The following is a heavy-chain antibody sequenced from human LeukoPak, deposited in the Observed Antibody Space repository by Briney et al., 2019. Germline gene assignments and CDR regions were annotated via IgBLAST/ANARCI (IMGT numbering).Heavy chain of an antibody. D-gene: IGHD6-13*01. CDR3: ARHSYSSSWYVVDY. V-gene: IGHV4-39*01. Sequence: SETLSLTCTVSGGSISSYYWGWIRQPPGKGLEWIGSIYYSGSTYYNPSLKSRVTISVDTSKNQFSLKLSSVTAAATAVYYCARHSYSSSWYVVDYWGQGTLVTVSS. CDR1: GGSISSYY. CDR2: IYYSGST. J-gene: IGHJ4*02.